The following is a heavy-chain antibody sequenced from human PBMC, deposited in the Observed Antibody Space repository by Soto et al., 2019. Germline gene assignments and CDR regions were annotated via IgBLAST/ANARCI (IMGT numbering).Heavy chain of an antibody. CDR2: TYYRSKWYN. Sequence: KQSQTLSLTCAISGDSVSSNSAAWNWIRQSPSRGLEWLGRTYYRSKWYNDYAVSVKSRITINPDTSKNQFSLQLNSVTPEDTAVYYCARVPQYSSSWYPYYYYYGMDVWGQGTTVTVSS. CDR1: GDSVSSNSAA. V-gene: IGHV6-1*01. CDR3: ARVPQYSSSWYPYYYYYGMDV. J-gene: IGHJ6*02. D-gene: IGHD6-13*01.